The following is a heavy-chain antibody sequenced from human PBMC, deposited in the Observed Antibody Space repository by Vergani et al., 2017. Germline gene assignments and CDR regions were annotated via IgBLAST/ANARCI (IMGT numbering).Heavy chain of an antibody. CDR1: GGSFSGYY. CDR3: ARGRRGSSSG. CDR2: INHSGST. J-gene: IGHJ4*02. D-gene: IGHD6-6*01. Sequence: QVQLQQWGAGLLKPSETLSLTCAVYGGSFSGYYWSWIRQPPGKGREWVGEINHSGSTNYNPSLKSRVTISVDTSKNQFSLKLSSVTAADTAVYYCARGRRGSSSGWGQGTLVTVSS. V-gene: IGHV4-34*01.